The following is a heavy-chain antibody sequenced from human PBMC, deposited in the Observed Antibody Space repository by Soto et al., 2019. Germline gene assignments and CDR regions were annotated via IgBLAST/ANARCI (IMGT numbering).Heavy chain of an antibody. Sequence: GESLKISCKGSGYILTSDWLGRVRQMPGKGLEWVGVVYPGDSDTRYSPYFQGQVTISADKSISTAYLQWSSLKASDTAMYYCGRLPRRDGYNPDAFHVWGQGTMVTVSS. CDR1: GYILTSDW. J-gene: IGHJ3*01. CDR2: VYPGDSDT. D-gene: IGHD5-12*01. CDR3: GRLPRRDGYNPDAFHV. V-gene: IGHV5-51*01.